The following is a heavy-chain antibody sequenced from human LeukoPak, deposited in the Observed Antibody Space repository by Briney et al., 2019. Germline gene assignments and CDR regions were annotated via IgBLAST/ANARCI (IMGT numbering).Heavy chain of an antibody. J-gene: IGHJ4*02. Sequence: SQTLSLTCTVSGGSISSGGYYWSWIRQHPGKGLEWIGYIYYSGSTYYNPSLKSRVTISVDTSKNQFSLKLSSVTAADTAVYYCARVSVYGSYFDYWGQGTLVTVSS. CDR2: IYYSGST. CDR1: GGSISSGGYY. CDR3: ARVSVYGSYFDY. V-gene: IGHV4-31*03. D-gene: IGHD4-17*01.